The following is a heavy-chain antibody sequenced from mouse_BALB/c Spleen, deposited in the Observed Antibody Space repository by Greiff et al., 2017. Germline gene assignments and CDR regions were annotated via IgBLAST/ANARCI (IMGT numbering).Heavy chain of an antibody. Sequence: VQRVESGPGLVAPSQSLSITCTVSGFSLTSYGVHWVRQPPGKGLEWLGVIWAGGSTNYNSALMSRLSISKDNSKSQVFLKMNSLQTDDTAMYYCARDKTMITTGFAYWGQGTLVTVSA. CDR1: GFSLTSYG. D-gene: IGHD2-4*01. V-gene: IGHV2-9*02. CDR2: IWAGGST. CDR3: ARDKTMITTGFAY. J-gene: IGHJ3*01.